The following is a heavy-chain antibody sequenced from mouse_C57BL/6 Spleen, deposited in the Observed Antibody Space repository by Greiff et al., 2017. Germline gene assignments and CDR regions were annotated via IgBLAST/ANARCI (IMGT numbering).Heavy chain of an antibody. Sequence: VQLQQSGPGLVAPSQSLSITCTVSGFSLTSYGVDWVRPSPGKGLEWLGVIWGVGSTNSNSALKSILSISKDNSKSQVFLKMNSRQTEETAMYYCATSAQGYAMDDWGQGTSVTVSS. CDR1: GFSLTSYG. CDR3: ATSAQGYAMDD. V-gene: IGHV2-6*01. D-gene: IGHD3-2*02. CDR2: IWGVGST. J-gene: IGHJ4*01.